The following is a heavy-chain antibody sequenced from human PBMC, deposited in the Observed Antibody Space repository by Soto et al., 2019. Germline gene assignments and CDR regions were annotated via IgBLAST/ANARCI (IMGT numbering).Heavy chain of an antibody. J-gene: IGHJ5*02. Sequence: SETLSLTCTVSGGSISSSSYYWGWIRQPPGKGLEWIGSIYYSGSTYYNPSLKSRVTISVDTSKNQFSLRLSSVTAADPAVYYCARAYNDSVGFGVDPWGQGALVTVSS. CDR3: ARAYNDSVGFGVDP. CDR1: GGSISSSSYY. CDR2: IYYSGST. D-gene: IGHD3-22*01. V-gene: IGHV4-39*07.